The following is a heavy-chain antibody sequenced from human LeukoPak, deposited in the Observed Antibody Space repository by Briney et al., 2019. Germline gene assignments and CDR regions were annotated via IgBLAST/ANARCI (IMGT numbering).Heavy chain of an antibody. CDR1: GFTFGDYA. CDR2: IRSKAYGGTT. CDR3: TRERIAVAGTVKYYYGMDV. Sequence: PGRSLRLSCTASGFTFGDYAMSWVRQAPGKGLEWVGFIRSKAYGGTTEYAASVKGRFTISRDDSKSIAYLQMNSLKTEDTAVYYCTRERIAVAGTVKYYYGMDVWGKGTTVTVSS. J-gene: IGHJ6*04. V-gene: IGHV3-49*04. D-gene: IGHD6-19*01.